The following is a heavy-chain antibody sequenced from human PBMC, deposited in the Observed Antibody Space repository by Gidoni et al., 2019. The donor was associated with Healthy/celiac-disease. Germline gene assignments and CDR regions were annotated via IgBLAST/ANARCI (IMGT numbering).Heavy chain of an antibody. Sequence: EVQLLESGGGLVQPGGSLRLSCAASGFTFSRYAMSWVRQAPGKGLEWVSAISGSGGSTYYADAVKGRFTISRDNSKNTLYLQMNSLRAEDTAVYYCAKEKLRFLEWLLYYFDYWGQGTLVTVSS. CDR1: GFTFSRYA. J-gene: IGHJ4*02. CDR3: AKEKLRFLEWLLYYFDY. D-gene: IGHD3-3*01. CDR2: ISGSGGST. V-gene: IGHV3-23*01.